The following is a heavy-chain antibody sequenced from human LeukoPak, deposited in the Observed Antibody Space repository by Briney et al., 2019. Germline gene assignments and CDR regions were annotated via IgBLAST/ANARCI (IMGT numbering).Heavy chain of an antibody. CDR1: GFTFSSEA. D-gene: IGHD2-2*01. Sequence: PGGSLRLSCAVSGFTFSSEAMGWVRQLPGGGLEWVSTISPAGGTTYYAESMKGRFTISRDNSKNTLYLQMNSLRAEDTAVYYCAKVFGEDIVVVPAASGGYFQHWGQGTLVTVSS. CDR3: AKVFGEDIVVVPAASGGYFQH. CDR2: ISPAGGTT. V-gene: IGHV3-23*01. J-gene: IGHJ1*01.